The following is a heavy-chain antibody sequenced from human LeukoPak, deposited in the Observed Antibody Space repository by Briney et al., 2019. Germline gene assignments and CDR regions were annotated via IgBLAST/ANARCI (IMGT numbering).Heavy chain of an antibody. J-gene: IGHJ4*02. V-gene: IGHV1-8*02. CDR1: GYTFKNYD. Sequence: ASVKVSCKASGYTFKNYDINWVRQAPGQGLEWMGWMNPNSGNTGFAQKFQDRVSMTRDTSISTAYMELTSLRSGDTAVYYCARATPGGLHGYSFDYWARGPWSPSTQ. D-gene: IGHD5-24*01. CDR3: ARATPGGLHGYSFDY. CDR2: MNPNSGNT.